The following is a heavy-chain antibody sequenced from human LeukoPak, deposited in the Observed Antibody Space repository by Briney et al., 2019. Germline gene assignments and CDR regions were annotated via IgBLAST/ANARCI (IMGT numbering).Heavy chain of an antibody. V-gene: IGHV3-43*02. Sequence: GGSLRLSCVASGLNFGESAMHWVRQAPGKGLEWVSLISADGGSAFSADSVKGRFSISRDNSKNSLYLQMYSLRSEDTAMYYCAKESGKFDYWGQGTLVVVSS. CDR2: ISADGGSA. CDR3: AKESGKFDY. CDR1: GLNFGESA. J-gene: IGHJ4*02.